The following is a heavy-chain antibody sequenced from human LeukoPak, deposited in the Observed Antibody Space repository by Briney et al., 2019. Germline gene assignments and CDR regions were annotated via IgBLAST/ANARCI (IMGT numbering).Heavy chain of an antibody. CDR1: LFTFSSNA. V-gene: IGHV3-23*01. D-gene: IGHD2-2*01. CDR3: AKGGYCSSTSCYGYFDS. CDR2: ISMSGGST. J-gene: IGHJ4*02. Sequence: GGALRLSCAASLFTFSSNAMSWVRQAPGKGLEGVSAISMSGGSTYYADSVKGRFTISRDNYENTVYLQMNSLRVEDTAVYYCAKGGYCSSTSCYGYFDSWGQGTLVTVSS.